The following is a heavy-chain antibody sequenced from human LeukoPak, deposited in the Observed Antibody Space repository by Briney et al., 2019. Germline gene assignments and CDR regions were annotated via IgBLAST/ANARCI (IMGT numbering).Heavy chain of an antibody. CDR3: ARAPVRFGDLYFDY. V-gene: IGHV3-30-3*01. J-gene: IGHJ4*02. D-gene: IGHD3-10*01. CDR2: ISYDGSNK. CDR1: GFSFSSYA. Sequence: GRSLRLSCAASGFSFSSYAMHWVRQAPGRGLEWVAVISYDGSNKYYADSVKGRFTISRDNSKNMLYLQMNSLRAEDTALYYCARAPVRFGDLYFDYWGQGTLVTVSS.